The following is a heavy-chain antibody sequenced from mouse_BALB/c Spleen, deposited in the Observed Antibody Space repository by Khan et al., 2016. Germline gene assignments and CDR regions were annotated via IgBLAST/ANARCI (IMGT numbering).Heavy chain of an antibody. CDR3: ARVITTWFAY. J-gene: IGHJ3*01. CDR2: ILPGSGST. Sequence: QVQLKQSGAELMKPGASVKISCKATGYTFSSYWIEWVKQRPGHGLEWIGEILPGSGSTNYNEKFKGKATFTADTSSNTAYMQLSSLTSEDSAVSYCARVITTWFAYWGQGTLVTVSA. V-gene: IGHV1-9*01. CDR1: GYTFSSYW. D-gene: IGHD2-4*01.